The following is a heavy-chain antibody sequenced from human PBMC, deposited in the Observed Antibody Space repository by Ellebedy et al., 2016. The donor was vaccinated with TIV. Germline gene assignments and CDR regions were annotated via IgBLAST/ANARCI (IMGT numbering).Heavy chain of an antibody. CDR3: ARGGYYDSNGYPRCDY. J-gene: IGHJ4*02. Sequence: GGSLRLSXAASGFTFSRYAMHWVRQAPGKGLEWVAVISYDGSNKYYADSVKGRFTISRDNSKNTLSLEMNSLRAEDTAVYSCARGGYYDSNGYPRCDYWGQGTLVTVSS. D-gene: IGHD3-22*01. V-gene: IGHV3-30*04. CDR1: GFTFSRYA. CDR2: ISYDGSNK.